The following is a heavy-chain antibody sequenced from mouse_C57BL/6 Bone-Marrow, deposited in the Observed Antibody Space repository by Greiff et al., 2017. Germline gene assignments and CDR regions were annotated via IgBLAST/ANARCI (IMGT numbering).Heavy chain of an antibody. J-gene: IGHJ3*01. V-gene: IGHV5-16*01. CDR2: INYDGSST. Sequence: EVKVVESEGGLVQPGSSMKLSCTASGFTFSDYYMAWVRQVPEKGLEWVANINYDGSSTYYLDSLKSRFIISRDNAKNILYLQMSSLKSEDTATYYCARAPYSNYGFAYWGQGTLVTVSA. CDR3: ARAPYSNYGFAY. D-gene: IGHD2-5*01. CDR1: GFTFSDYY.